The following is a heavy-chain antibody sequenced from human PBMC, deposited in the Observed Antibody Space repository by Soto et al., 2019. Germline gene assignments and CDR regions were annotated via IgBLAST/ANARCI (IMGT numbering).Heavy chain of an antibody. V-gene: IGHV4-30-2*01. CDR1: GGSISSGGYS. Sequence: QLQLQESGSGLVKPSQTLSLTCAVSGGSISSGGYSWSWIRQPPGKGLEWIGYIYHSGSTYYNPSLKSRVTISVDRSKNQFSLKLSSVTAADTAVYYCARDHPNSSGYSGGVGAFDIWGQGTMVTVSS. CDR3: ARDHPNSSGYSGGVGAFDI. D-gene: IGHD3-22*01. CDR2: IYHSGST. J-gene: IGHJ3*02.